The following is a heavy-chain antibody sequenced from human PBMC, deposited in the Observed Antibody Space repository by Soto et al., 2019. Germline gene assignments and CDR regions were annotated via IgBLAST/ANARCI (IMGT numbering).Heavy chain of an antibody. CDR3: ASPNSSSWYTGGMDV. D-gene: IGHD6-13*01. Sequence: GSLRLSCAASGFTFSSYSTNWVRQAPGKGLEWVSSISSSSSYIYYADSVKGRFTISRDNAKNSLYLQMNSLRAEDTAVYYCASPNSSSWYTGGMDVWGQGTTVTVSS. J-gene: IGHJ6*02. CDR2: ISSSSSYI. V-gene: IGHV3-21*01. CDR1: GFTFSSYS.